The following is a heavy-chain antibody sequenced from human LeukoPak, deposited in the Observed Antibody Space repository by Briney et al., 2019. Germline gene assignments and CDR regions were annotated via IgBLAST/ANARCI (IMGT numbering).Heavy chain of an antibody. CDR3: ARGGASEQRISDD. V-gene: IGHV1-2*02. D-gene: IGHD1/OR15-1a*01. CDR2: INPNSGGT. Sequence: GASVKVSCKASGYTFTGYYMHWVRQAPGQGLEWMGWINPNSGGTNYAQKFQGRVTMTRDTSISTAYMELSRLRHEDTAVYYCARGGASEQRISDDWGQGTLVTVSS. CDR1: GYTFTGYY. J-gene: IGHJ4*02.